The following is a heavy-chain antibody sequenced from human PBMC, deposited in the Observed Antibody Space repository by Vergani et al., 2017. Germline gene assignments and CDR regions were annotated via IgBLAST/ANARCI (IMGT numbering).Heavy chain of an antibody. D-gene: IGHD3-16*01. CDR2: ISYDGSNK. CDR1: GFTFSSYG. Sequence: QVQLVESGGGVVQPGRSLRLSCAASGFTFSSYGMHWVRQAPGKGLEWVAVISYDGSNKYYADSVKGRFTISRDNSKNTLYLQMNSLRAEDTAVYYCAKGTRGRYKVDYWGEGTLVTVSS. J-gene: IGHJ4*02. CDR3: AKGTRGRYKVDY. V-gene: IGHV3-30*18.